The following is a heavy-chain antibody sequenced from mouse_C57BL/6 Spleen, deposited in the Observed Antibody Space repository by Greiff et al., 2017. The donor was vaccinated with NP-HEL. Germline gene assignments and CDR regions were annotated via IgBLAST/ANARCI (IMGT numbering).Heavy chain of an antibody. CDR2: INPSSGYT. CDR1: GYTFTSYT. CDR3: ARKVPLPYFDY. Sequence: QVQLKQSGAELARPGASVKMSCKASGYTFTSYTMHWVKQRPGQGLEWIGYINPSSGYTKYNQKFKDKATLTADKSSSTAYMQLSSLTSEDSAVYYCARKVPLPYFDYWGQGTTLTVSS. J-gene: IGHJ2*01. D-gene: IGHD1-3*01. V-gene: IGHV1-4*01.